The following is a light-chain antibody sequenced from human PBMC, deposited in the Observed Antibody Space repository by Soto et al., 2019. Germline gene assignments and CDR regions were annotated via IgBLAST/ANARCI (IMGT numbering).Light chain of an antibody. Sequence: SVLTQPASVSGSPGQSIAISCTGTTSDVGGYNYVSWYQQHPGKVPKLLIHEVSNRPSGVSNRFSGSKSGNTASLTISGLQAEDEADYYWLPKTSTISYVFGTGTKVAV. J-gene: IGLJ1*01. CDR2: EVS. CDR3: LPKTSTISYV. V-gene: IGLV2-14*01. CDR1: TSDVGGYNY.